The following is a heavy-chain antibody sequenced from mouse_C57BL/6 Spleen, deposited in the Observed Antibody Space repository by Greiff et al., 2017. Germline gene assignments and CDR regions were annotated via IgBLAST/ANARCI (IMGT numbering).Heavy chain of an antibody. V-gene: IGHV5-6*01. CDR1: GFTFSSYG. CDR2: ISSGVSYN. Sequence: DVQLQESGGDLVKPGGSLKLSCAASGFTFSSYGMSWVRQTPDKRLEWVATISSGVSYNYYPDSVKGRFTISRDNANNTLYLQMSSLKSEDTAMYYCARHRDFDYWGQGTTLTVSS. J-gene: IGHJ2*01. CDR3: ARHRDFDY.